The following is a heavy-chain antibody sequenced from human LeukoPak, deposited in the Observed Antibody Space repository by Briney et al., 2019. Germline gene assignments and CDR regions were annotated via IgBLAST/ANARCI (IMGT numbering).Heavy chain of an antibody. CDR1: GYTFTTYG. V-gene: IGHV1-18*01. Sequence: ASVKVSCKASGYTFTTYGINWVRQAPGQGLEWMGWISVSNANTNYAQKLQGRVTMTTDTSTSTAYMELRSLRSDDTAVYYCARDVLTMVRGVLDYWGQGTLVTVSS. D-gene: IGHD3-10*01. CDR2: ISVSNANT. CDR3: ARDVLTMVRGVLDY. J-gene: IGHJ4*02.